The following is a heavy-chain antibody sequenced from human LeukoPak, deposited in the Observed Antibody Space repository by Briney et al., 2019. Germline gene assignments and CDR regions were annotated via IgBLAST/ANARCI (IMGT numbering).Heavy chain of an antibody. CDR1: GFTFSSYW. V-gene: IGHV3-74*01. CDR2: INSHGSST. Sequence: GGSLRLSCAASGFTFSSYWMHWVRQAPGKGLVWVSRINSHGSSTTYAGSAEGRFTISRDDAENTLYLQMNSLRAEDTAVYYCARERLLPFDYWGQGTLVTVSS. D-gene: IGHD2-15*01. J-gene: IGHJ4*02. CDR3: ARERLLPFDY.